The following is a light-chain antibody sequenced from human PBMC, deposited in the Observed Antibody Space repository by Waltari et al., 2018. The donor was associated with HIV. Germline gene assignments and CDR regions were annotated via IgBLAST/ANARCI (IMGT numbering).Light chain of an antibody. CDR1: SGHSRYD. CDR3: QTWENGPKV. CDR2: VNSDGSH. Sequence: QLVLTQSPSASASLGASVKLTCTLSSGHSRYDIAWHQQQPEKGPRYLMKVNSDGSHNKVDGIPDRFSGSSSGAERYLTISSLQSDDEADYYCQTWENGPKVFGGGTKLTVV. V-gene: IGLV4-69*01. J-gene: IGLJ3*02.